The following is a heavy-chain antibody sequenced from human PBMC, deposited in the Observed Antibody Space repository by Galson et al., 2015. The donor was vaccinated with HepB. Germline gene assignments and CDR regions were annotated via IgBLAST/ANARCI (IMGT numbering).Heavy chain of an antibody. CDR2: ISYDGNSR. Sequence: SLRLSCAASGFTFSNYAMHWVRQAPGKGLEWVAGISYDGNSRYYTKSVKGRVSISRDNSRNTVYLHMNSLRAEDTAVYYCARDAGHHAYTKPDHYDYGMDVWGQGTTVTVSS. CDR1: GFTFSNYA. V-gene: IGHV3-30-3*01. D-gene: IGHD1-1*01. J-gene: IGHJ6*02. CDR3: ARDAGHHAYTKPDHYDYGMDV.